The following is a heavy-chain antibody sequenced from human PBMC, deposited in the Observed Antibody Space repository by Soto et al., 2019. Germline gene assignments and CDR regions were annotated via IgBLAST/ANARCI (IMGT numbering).Heavy chain of an antibody. CDR2: IKPDGSGK. J-gene: IGHJ4*02. CDR1: GFTFRSNW. Sequence: PVGSLRLSCAASGFTFRSNWMSWVRQAPGRGLEWVANIKPDGSGKYYLDSVRGRFTISRDNAENSLFLQIDSLRVEDTAVYYCARDVGVQELDYWGQGTLVTVSS. CDR3: ARDVGVQELDY. V-gene: IGHV3-7*01. D-gene: IGHD6-6*01.